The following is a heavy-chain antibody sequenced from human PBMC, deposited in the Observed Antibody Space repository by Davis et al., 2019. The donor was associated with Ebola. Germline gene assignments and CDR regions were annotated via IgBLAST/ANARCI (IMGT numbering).Heavy chain of an antibody. V-gene: IGHV1-46*01. D-gene: IGHD3-3*01. CDR1: GYTFTSYY. J-gene: IGHJ3*02. Sequence: ASVKVSCKASGYTFTSYYMHWVRQAPGQGLEWMGIINPSGGSTSYAQKFQGRVTMTRDTSTSTVYMELSSLRSEDTAVYYCARVWGGDIRFLEWLFTPRDAFDIWGQGTMVTVSS. CDR2: INPSGGST. CDR3: ARVWGGDIRFLEWLFTPRDAFDI.